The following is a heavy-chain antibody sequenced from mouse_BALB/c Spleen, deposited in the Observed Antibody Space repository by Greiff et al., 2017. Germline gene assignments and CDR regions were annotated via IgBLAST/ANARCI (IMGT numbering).Heavy chain of an antibody. CDR1: GFSLTGYG. CDR2: IWGDGST. D-gene: IGHD2-4*01. J-gene: IGHJ3*01. V-gene: IGHV2-6-7*01. Sequence: QVQLQESGPGLVAPSQSLSITCTVSGFSLTGYGVNWVRQPPGKGLEWLGMIWGDGSTDYNSALKSRLSISTDNSKSHVFLKMNSLQTDDTARYYCAREGGDYDEKAFAYWGQGTLVTVSA. CDR3: AREGGDYDEKAFAY.